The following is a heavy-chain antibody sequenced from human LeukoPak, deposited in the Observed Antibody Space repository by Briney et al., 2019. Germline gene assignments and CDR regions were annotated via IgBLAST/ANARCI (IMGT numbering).Heavy chain of an antibody. D-gene: IGHD5-18*01. CDR1: GGSISSGGYY. V-gene: IGHV4-31*03. J-gene: IGHJ4*02. Sequence: SETLSLTCTVSGGSISSGGYYWSWIRQHPGKGLEWIGYIYYSGSTYYNPSLKSRVTISVDRSKNQFSLKLSSVTAADTAVYYCARAGYSYGYTFDYWGQGTLVTVSS. CDR2: IYYSGST. CDR3: ARAGYSYGYTFDY.